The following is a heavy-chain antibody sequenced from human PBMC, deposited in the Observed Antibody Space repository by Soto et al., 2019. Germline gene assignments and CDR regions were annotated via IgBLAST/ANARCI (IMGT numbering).Heavy chain of an antibody. CDR2: IYYSGST. V-gene: IGHV4-39*01. Sequence: PSETLSLTCTVSGGSLSSSSYYWGWIRQPPGKGLEWIGSIYYSGSTYYNPSLKSRVTISVDTSKNQFSLKLSSVTAADTAVYYCARLEGYSSAFIPWGQGTLVTVSS. D-gene: IGHD6-19*01. J-gene: IGHJ5*02. CDR3: ARLEGYSSAFIP. CDR1: GGSLSSSSYY.